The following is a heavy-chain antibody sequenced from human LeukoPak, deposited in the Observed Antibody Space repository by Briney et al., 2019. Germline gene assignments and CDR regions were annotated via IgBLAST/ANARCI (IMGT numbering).Heavy chain of an antibody. CDR1: GFTLSSYT. V-gene: IGHV3-21*01. Sequence: GGSLRLSCEVSGFTLSSYTMNWVRQAPGKGLEWVSSISSSSSYIYYADSVRGRFTISRDNARNSLYLQMNSLRTEDTAIYYCAGAWSRVDGFDIWGQGTMVTVSS. D-gene: IGHD2-8*02. J-gene: IGHJ3*02. CDR3: AGAWSRVDGFDI. CDR2: ISSSSSYI.